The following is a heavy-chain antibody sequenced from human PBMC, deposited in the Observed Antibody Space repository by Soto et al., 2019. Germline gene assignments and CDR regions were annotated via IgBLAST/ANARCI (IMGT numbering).Heavy chain of an antibody. J-gene: IGHJ5*02. D-gene: IGHD4-17*01. CDR3: ATVETTVNWFDP. CDR1: GYTLTELS. V-gene: IGHV1-24*01. CDR2: FDPEDGET. Sequence: ASVKVSCKVSGYTLTELSMDWVRQAPGKGLEWMGGFDPEDGETIYAQKFQGRVTMTEDTSTDTAYMELSSLRSEDTAVYYCATVETTVNWFDPWGQGTLVTVSS.